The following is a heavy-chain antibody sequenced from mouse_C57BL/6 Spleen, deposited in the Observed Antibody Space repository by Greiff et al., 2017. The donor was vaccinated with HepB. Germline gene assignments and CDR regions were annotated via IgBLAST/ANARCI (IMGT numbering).Heavy chain of an antibody. D-gene: IGHD2-1*01. Sequence: VQLQQSGPELVKPGDSVKISCKASGYSFTGYFMNWVMQSHGKSLEWIGRINPYNGDTFYNQKFKGKATLTVDKSSSTAHMELRSLTSEDSAVDYCARDGNHYAMDYWGQGTSVTVSS. CDR1: GYSFTGYF. CDR2: INPYNGDT. V-gene: IGHV1-20*01. CDR3: ARDGNHYAMDY. J-gene: IGHJ4*01.